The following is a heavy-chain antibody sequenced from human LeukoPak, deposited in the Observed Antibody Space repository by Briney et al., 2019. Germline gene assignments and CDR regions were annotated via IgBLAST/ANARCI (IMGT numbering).Heavy chain of an antibody. Sequence: GASVKVSCKASGYTFTSYGISWVRQAPGQGLEWMGWISGYNGNTKYAQKPQGRVTMTTDTSTSTAYMELRSLRSDETAVYYCARDRKEIVVVPAAEMYGMAVWGQGTTVTVYS. V-gene: IGHV1-18*01. D-gene: IGHD2-2*01. CDR3: ARDRKEIVVVPAAEMYGMAV. J-gene: IGHJ6*02. CDR2: ISGYNGNT. CDR1: GYTFTSYG.